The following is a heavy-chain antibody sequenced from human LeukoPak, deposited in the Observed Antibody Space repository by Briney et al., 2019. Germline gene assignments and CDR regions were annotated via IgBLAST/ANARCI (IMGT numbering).Heavy chain of an antibody. Sequence: GGSLRLSCAASGFTFSTYWMHWVRQDPGKGLVWVSRISSDASITSYADPVKGRFTISRNNAKNTLYLQMNSLRAEDTALYYCATSARTYLGSSLDYWGQGTLVTVSS. CDR3: ATSARTYLGSSLDY. D-gene: IGHD2-15*01. CDR1: GFTFSTYW. J-gene: IGHJ4*02. V-gene: IGHV3-74*01. CDR2: ISSDASIT.